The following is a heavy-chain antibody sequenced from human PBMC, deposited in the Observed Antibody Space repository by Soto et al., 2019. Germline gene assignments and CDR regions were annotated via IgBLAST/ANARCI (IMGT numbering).Heavy chain of an antibody. D-gene: IGHD3-3*01. V-gene: IGHV4-61*01. J-gene: IGHJ3*02. CDR3: ARTRDFWSGNDAFDI. Sequence: PSETLSLTCTVSGGSFSSGSYYWSWIRQPPGKGLEWIGYMYYSGSTNYNPSLKSRVTISLDTSKNQFSLKLSSVTAADTAVYFCARTRDFWSGNDAFDIWGQGTMVTVSS. CDR2: MYYSGST. CDR1: GGSFSSGSYY.